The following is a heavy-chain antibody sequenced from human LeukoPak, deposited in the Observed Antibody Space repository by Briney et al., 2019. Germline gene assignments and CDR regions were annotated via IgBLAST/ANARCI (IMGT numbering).Heavy chain of an antibody. Sequence: GSLRLSCAASGFTFSGYSMNWARQAPGKGLEWVSSISSSSRYIYYADSVKGRFTISRDNAKNSLYLQMNSLRAEDSAVYYCARESPSYYFCSTTICYSDYWGQGTLVTVSS. J-gene: IGHJ4*02. CDR1: GFTFSGYS. CDR3: ARESPSYYFCSTTICYSDY. V-gene: IGHV3-21*01. D-gene: IGHD2-2*02. CDR2: ISSSSRYI.